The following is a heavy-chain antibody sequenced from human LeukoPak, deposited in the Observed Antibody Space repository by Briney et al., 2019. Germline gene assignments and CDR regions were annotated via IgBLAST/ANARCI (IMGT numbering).Heavy chain of an antibody. Sequence: ASVTVSCKTSGYTFTRCAVHWVRQAPGQRLEWMGWIHADSGNTKYSQKLQGRVTIARDTSASTIYMELSSLRFEDTAVYFCTIGLAGDWGAFDIWGLGTMVTVSS. CDR2: IHADSGNT. V-gene: IGHV1-3*01. CDR1: GYTFTRCA. CDR3: TIGLAGDWGAFDI. D-gene: IGHD6-19*01. J-gene: IGHJ3*02.